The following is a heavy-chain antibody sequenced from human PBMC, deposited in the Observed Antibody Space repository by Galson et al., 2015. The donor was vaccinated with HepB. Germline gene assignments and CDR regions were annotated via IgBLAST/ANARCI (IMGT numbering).Heavy chain of an antibody. V-gene: IGHV4-59*02. CDR2: VRNTVDP. Sequence: ETLSLTCTVSGAAVSDHSWSWIRQPPGKGLERLGDVRNTVDPKYNPSFRSRLTPSVDMSRRQFSLTLRAVTAADPALYFCARLYFYDFSDYYSLGCFDLWGRGTLVTVSS. J-gene: IGHJ2*01. CDR1: GAAVSDHS. CDR3: ARLYFYDFSDYYSLGCFDL. D-gene: IGHD3-22*01.